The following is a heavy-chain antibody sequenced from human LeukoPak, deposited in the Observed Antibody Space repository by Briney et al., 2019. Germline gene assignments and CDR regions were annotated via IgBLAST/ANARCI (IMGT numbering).Heavy chain of an antibody. CDR3: AKDSADIVVVPAASGFDY. CDR1: GFTFDDYA. Sequence: GGSLRLSCAASGFTFDDYAMHWVRQAPGKGLEWVSLISGDGGSTYYADSVKGRFTISRDNSKNSLYLQMNSLRTEDTALYYCAKDSADIVVVPAASGFDYWGQGALVTVSS. D-gene: IGHD2-2*01. V-gene: IGHV3-43*02. CDR2: ISGDGGST. J-gene: IGHJ4*02.